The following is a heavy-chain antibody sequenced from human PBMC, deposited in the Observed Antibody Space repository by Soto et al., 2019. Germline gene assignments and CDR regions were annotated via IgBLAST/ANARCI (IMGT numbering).Heavy chain of an antibody. CDR2: ISSSGSTI. V-gene: IGHV3-48*03. D-gene: IGHD6-13*01. CDR1: GFTCSSYE. J-gene: IGHJ5*02. CDR3: AKGGSAALIAPSGRDNWFDP. Sequence: AWWSLRLSCSASGFTCSSYEMNWFRQAPGKGLEWVSYISSSGSTIYYADSVKGRFTISRDNAKNSLYLQMNSLRPEDTAVYYCAKGGSAALIAPSGRDNWFDPWGQGTQVTVSS.